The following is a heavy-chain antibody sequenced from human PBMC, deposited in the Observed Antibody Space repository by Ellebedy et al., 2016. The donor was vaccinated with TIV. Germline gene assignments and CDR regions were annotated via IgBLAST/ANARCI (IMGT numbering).Heavy chain of an antibody. Sequence: GESLKISCKGSGYNFATYWIAWVRQMPGKGLEWMGNIYPDDSDTTYSPSFQGQVTISVDKSNNTAFLVWTSLKASDTAMYFCARPRTEYSYVSDFDYWGQGTLLTVSS. V-gene: IGHV5-51*01. CDR1: GYNFATYW. D-gene: IGHD3-10*01. J-gene: IGHJ4*02. CDR3: ARPRTEYSYVSDFDY. CDR2: IYPDDSDT.